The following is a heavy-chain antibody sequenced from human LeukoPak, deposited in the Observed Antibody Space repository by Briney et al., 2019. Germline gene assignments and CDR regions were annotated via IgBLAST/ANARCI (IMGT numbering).Heavy chain of an antibody. CDR3: ARARSVYSSSSKPPNWFDP. D-gene: IGHD6-6*01. J-gene: IGHJ5*02. V-gene: IGHV1-8*01. Sequence: ASVKVSCKASGYTFTSYDNNWVRQATGQGLEWMGWMNPNSGNTGYAQKFQGRVTMTRNTSISTAYMELSSLRSEDTAVYYCARARSVYSSSSKPPNWFDPWGQGTLVTVSS. CDR1: GYTFTSYD. CDR2: MNPNSGNT.